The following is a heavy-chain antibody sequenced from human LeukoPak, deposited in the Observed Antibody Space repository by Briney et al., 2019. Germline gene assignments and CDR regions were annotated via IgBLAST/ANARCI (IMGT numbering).Heavy chain of an antibody. CDR2: ISAYNGNT. Sequence: ASVKVSCKASGYTFTSYGISWLRQAPGQGLEWMGWISAYNGNTNYAQKLQGRVTMTTDTSTSTAYMELRSLRSDDTAVYYCARDPYAYDFWSGYYTPLEIDIWGQGTMVTVSS. V-gene: IGHV1-18*01. CDR3: ARDPYAYDFWSGYYTPLEIDI. J-gene: IGHJ3*02. CDR1: GYTFTSYG. D-gene: IGHD3-3*01.